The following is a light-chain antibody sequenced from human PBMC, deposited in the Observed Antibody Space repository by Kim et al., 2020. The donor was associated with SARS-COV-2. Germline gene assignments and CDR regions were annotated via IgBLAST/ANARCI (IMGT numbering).Light chain of an antibody. CDR3: QQYYSTPTS. CDR1: QTVLDNSNNKNY. J-gene: IGKJ2*03. Sequence: RPTLNCQSSQTVLDNSNNKNYLAWYPQKPGQAPKLLIYWASIRESGVSDRFSGSGSETDFTLTISSLQAEDVAVYYCQQYYSTPTSFGQGTKLEI. V-gene: IGKV4-1*01. CDR2: WAS.